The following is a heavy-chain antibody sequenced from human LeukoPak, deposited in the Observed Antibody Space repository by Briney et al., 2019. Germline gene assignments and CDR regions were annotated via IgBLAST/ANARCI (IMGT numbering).Heavy chain of an antibody. V-gene: IGHV3-7*01. D-gene: IGHD3-22*01. J-gene: IGHJ4*02. CDR1: GFTFTSSW. CDR2: IKQDGSEK. Sequence: GGSLRLSCAASGFTFTSSWMSWVRQAPGKGLEWVANIKQDGSEKYYVDSVKGRFTISRDNSKNTLYLQMNSLRAEDTAVYYCARAYDSSGYFGYWGQGTLVTVSS. CDR3: ARAYDSSGYFGY.